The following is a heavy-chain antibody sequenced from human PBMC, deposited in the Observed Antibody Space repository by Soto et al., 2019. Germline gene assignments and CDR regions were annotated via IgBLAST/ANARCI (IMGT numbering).Heavy chain of an antibody. Sequence: EVPLVESGGGLVKPGGSLRLSCVASGFNFSDAWMNLVRQAAGKGLEWVGHVKTKADGGTTDYAASVKGRFTVSRDDSRNTLYLQMNSLKSEDTAIYYCTTLGPSWGKGTLVAVAS. CDR2: VKTKADGGTT. CDR1: GFNFSDAW. CDR3: TTLGPS. V-gene: IGHV3-15*07. J-gene: IGHJ5*02.